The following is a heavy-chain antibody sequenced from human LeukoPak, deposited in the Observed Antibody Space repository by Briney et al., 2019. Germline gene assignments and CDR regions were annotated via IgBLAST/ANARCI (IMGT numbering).Heavy chain of an antibody. J-gene: IGHJ4*02. D-gene: IGHD3-10*01. CDR3: ARELNGYYYGSGSYYVGGY. CDR1: GFTFSSFP. CDR2: ISTDGSYK. Sequence: PGKSLRLSCAVSGFTFSSFPFHWVRQAPGKGLEWVAAISTDGSYKYHGDSVKGRFTISRDNSKNTLYLQVNSLRAEDTAVYYCARELNGYYYGSGSYYVGGYWGQGTLVTVSS. V-gene: IGHV3-30*04.